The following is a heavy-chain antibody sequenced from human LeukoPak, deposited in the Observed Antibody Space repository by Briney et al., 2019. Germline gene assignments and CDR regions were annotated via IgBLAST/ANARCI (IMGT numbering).Heavy chain of an antibody. CDR2: MKRDGGEK. CDR3: ASLDTAHPSGVH. J-gene: IGHJ4*02. V-gene: IGHV3-7*01. Sequence: EGSLRLSXEASTFTFTPGWMSWVRQAPGKGLEWVAMMKRDGGEKHYVDSVRGRFTISRDNAKNSLYLQMDSLRDEDTAVYYCASLDTAHPSGVHWGQGTLVTVSS. D-gene: IGHD5-18*01. CDR1: TFTFTPGW.